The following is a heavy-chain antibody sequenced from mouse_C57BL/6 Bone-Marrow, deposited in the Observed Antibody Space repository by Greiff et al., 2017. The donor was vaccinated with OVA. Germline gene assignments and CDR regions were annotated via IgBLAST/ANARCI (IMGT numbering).Heavy chain of an antibody. V-gene: IGHV1-61*01. D-gene: IGHD2-4*01. CDR2: IYPSDSET. CDR1: GYTFTSYW. J-gene: IGHJ1*03. Sequence: VQLQQPGAELVRPGSSVKLSCKASGYTFTSYWMDWVKQRPGQGLEWIGNIYPSDSETHYNQKFKDKATLTVDKSSSTAYMQLSSLTSEDSAVYYCARVGITTGYWYFDVWGTGTTVTVSS. CDR3: ARVGITTGYWYFDV.